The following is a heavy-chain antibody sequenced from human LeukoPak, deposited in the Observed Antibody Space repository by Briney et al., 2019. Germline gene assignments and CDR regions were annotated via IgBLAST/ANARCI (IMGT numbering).Heavy chain of an antibody. Sequence: GASVKVSCKASGYTFTGYYMHWVRQAPGQGLEWMGWIDPKSGGTKYARKFQGRVTMTRDMSISTAYMDLRRLKSDDTAVYYCVRDMDRGQWLVRPYNWGQGTLVTVSS. CDR2: IDPKSGGT. CDR1: GYTFTGYY. D-gene: IGHD6-19*01. V-gene: IGHV1-2*02. J-gene: IGHJ4*02. CDR3: VRDMDRGQWLVRPYN.